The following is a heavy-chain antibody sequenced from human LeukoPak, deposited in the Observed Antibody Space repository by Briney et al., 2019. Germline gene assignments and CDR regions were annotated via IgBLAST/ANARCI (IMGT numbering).Heavy chain of an antibody. J-gene: IGHJ4*02. CDR1: GYTFTSYG. Sequence: GASVKVSCKASGYTFTSYGNSWVRQAPRQGLEWMGWISAYNGNTNYAQKLQGRVTMTTDTSTSTAYMELRSLRSDDTAVYYCALEPMTMIVVVGEYWGQGTLVTVSS. D-gene: IGHD3-22*01. CDR2: ISAYNGNT. V-gene: IGHV1-18*01. CDR3: ALEPMTMIVVVGEY.